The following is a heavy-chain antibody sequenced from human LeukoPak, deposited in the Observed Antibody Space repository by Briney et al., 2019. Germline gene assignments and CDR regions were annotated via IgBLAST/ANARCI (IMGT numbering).Heavy chain of an antibody. D-gene: IGHD2-2*01. CDR2: IYYSGST. J-gene: IGHJ5*02. CDR3: AREIRVPAAIGKAADWFDP. Sequence: SETLSLTCTVSGGSISSGGYYWSWIRQHPGKGLEWIVYIYYSGSTYYNPSLKSRVTISVDTSKNQFSLKLSSVTAADTAVYYCAREIRVPAAIGKAADWFDPWGQGTLVTVSS. V-gene: IGHV4-31*03. CDR1: GGSISSGGYY.